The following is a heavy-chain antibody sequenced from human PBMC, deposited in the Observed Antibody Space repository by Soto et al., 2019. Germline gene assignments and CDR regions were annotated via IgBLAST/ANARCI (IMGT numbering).Heavy chain of an antibody. V-gene: IGHV1-2*02. Sequence: ASVKVSCKASGYTFTGYYMHWVRQAPGQGLEWMGWINPNSGGTNYAQKFQGRVTMTRDTSISTAYMELSRLRSDDTAVYYCATRGYSGYDLGIAYYYYGMDVWGQGTTVTVSS. CDR1: GYTFTGYY. CDR2: INPNSGGT. J-gene: IGHJ6*02. CDR3: ATRGYSGYDLGIAYYYYGMDV. D-gene: IGHD5-12*01.